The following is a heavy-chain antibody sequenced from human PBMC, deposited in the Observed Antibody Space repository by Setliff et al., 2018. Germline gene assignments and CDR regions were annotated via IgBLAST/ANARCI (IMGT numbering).Heavy chain of an antibody. J-gene: IGHJ4*02. Sequence: ASLKVSCKTSGYIFSDYGIAWVRQAPGQGLEWMGWISAHNGKTYYSPKLHGRVTMTTDTSTSTAYMELRSLRSDDTAVYFCARVWGRSYGGDHWGQGTLVTVSS. CDR3: ARVWGRSYGGDH. D-gene: IGHD5-18*01. CDR2: ISAHNGKT. CDR1: GYIFSDYG. V-gene: IGHV1-18*01.